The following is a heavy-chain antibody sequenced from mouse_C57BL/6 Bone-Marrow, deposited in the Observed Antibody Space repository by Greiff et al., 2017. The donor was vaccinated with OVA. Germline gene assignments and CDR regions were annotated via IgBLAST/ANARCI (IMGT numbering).Heavy chain of an antibody. CDR3: ARCYYGSSVLCDY. CDR1: GYSFTGYY. J-gene: IGHJ2*01. D-gene: IGHD1-1*01. V-gene: IGHV1-42*01. Sequence: EVQLQQSGPELVKPGASVKISCKASGYSFTGYYMNWVKQSPEKSLEWIGEINPSTGGTTYNQKFKAKATLTVDKSSSTAYMQLKSLTSEDSAVYYCARCYYGSSVLCDYWGQGTTLTVSS. CDR2: INPSTGGT.